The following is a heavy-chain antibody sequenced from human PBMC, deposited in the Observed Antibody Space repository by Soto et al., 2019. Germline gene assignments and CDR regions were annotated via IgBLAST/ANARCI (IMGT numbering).Heavy chain of an antibody. D-gene: IGHD3-3*01. V-gene: IGHV1-18*01. CDR3: ARDLRNVTPRITIFGVVTVNWFDP. CDR2: ISAYNGNT. J-gene: IGHJ5*02. Sequence: AASVKVSCKASGYTFTSYGISWVRQAPGQGLEWMGWISAYNGNTNYAQKLQGRVTMTTDTSTSTAYMELRSLRSDGTAVYYCARDLRNVTPRITIFGVVTVNWFDPWGQGTLVTVSS. CDR1: GYTFTSYG.